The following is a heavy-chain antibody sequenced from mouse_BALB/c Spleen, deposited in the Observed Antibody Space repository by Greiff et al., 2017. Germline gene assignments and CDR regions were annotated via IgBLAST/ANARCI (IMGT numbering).Heavy chain of an antibody. CDR3: TREGDYGYAMDY. J-gene: IGHJ4*01. CDR1: GFTFSSYT. D-gene: IGHD2-4*01. Sequence: EVKVVESGGGLVKPGGSLKLSCAASGFTFSSYTMSWVRQTPEKRLEWVATISSGGSYTYYPDSVKGRFTISRDNAKNTLYLQMSSLKSEDTAMYYCTREGDYGYAMDYWGQGTSVTVSS. V-gene: IGHV5-6-4*01. CDR2: ISSGGSYT.